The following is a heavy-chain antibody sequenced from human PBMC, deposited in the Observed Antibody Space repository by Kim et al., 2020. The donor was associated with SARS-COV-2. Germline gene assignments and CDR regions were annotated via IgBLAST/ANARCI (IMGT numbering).Heavy chain of an antibody. Sequence: SETLSLTCTVSGGSISSGSYYWSWIRQPAGKGLEWIGRIYTSGSTNYNPSLKSRVTISVDTSKNQFSLKLSSVTAADTAVYYCARDGYNYYYYGMDVWGQGTTVTVSS. CDR3: ARDGYNYYYYGMDV. J-gene: IGHJ6*02. V-gene: IGHV4-61*02. D-gene: IGHD5-12*01. CDR1: GGSISSGSYY. CDR2: IYTSGST.